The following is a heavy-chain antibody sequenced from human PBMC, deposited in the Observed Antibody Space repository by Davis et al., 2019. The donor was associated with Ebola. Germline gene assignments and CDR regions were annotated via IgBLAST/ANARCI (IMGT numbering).Heavy chain of an antibody. CDR3: ARERRFWSGYQDY. CDR2: IYYSGST. Sequence: GSLRLSCAVYGGSFSGYYWSWIRQPPGKGLEWIGYIYYSGSTNYNPSLKSRVTISVDTSKNQFSLKLSSVTAADTAVYYCARERRFWSGYQDYWGQGTLVTVSS. CDR1: GGSFSGYY. D-gene: IGHD3-3*01. J-gene: IGHJ4*02. V-gene: IGHV4-59*01.